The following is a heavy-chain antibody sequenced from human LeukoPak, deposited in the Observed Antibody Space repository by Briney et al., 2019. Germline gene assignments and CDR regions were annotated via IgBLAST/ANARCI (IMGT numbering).Heavy chain of an antibody. CDR3: ARDQDGYNSYFDY. V-gene: IGHV5-51*01. D-gene: IGHD5-24*01. CDR1: GYSFTSDW. Sequence: GESLKISGKGSGYSFTSDWIGWVRQMPGKGLEWMGIIYPGDSDTRDSPSFQGQVTISADKSISTAYLQWSSLKASDTAMYYCARDQDGYNSYFDYWGQGTLVTVSS. CDR2: IYPGDSDT. J-gene: IGHJ4*01.